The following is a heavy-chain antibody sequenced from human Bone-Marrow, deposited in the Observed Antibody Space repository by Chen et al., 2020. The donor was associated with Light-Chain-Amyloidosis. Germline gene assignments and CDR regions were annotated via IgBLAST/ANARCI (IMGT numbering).Heavy chain of an antibody. J-gene: IGHJ3*02. V-gene: IGHV4-59*01. CDR2: VHTSGTT. Sequence: TCTVSGGSISNYYWSWIRQPPGKGLEWIGYVHTSGTTNYKASLESRVTISADTSRXXXXXXXXXXXAXDTAVYYCARGGWVHAFDIWGRGTTVIVSS. D-gene: IGHD6-19*01. CDR3: ARGGWVHAFDI. CDR1: GGSISNYY.